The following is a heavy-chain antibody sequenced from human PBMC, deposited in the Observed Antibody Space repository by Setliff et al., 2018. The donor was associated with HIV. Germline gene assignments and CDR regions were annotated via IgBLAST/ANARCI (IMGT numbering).Heavy chain of an antibody. CDR3: ARGPSINTIRARGYYMDV. V-gene: IGHV4-61*09. J-gene: IGHJ6*03. CDR1: GGSINSGTFY. D-gene: IGHD3-10*01. CDR2: IFIGGRT. Sequence: SETLSLTCSVSGGSINSGTFYWGWIRQPPGKGLEWIGHIFIGGRTDYRPSLKSRLTVSLDTSKNQLSLKLTSVTAADTAVYYCARGPSINTIRARGYYMDVWGKGTTVTVSS.